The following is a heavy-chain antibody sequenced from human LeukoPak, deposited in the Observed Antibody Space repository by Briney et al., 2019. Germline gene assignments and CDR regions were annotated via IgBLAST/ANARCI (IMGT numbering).Heavy chain of an antibody. Sequence: ASVKVSCKASGYTFTSYSMHWVRQAPGQGLEWMGGIIPIFGTANYAQKFQGRVTITADESTSTAYMELSSLRSEDTAVYYCALGSTVTTWFDPWGQGTLVTVSS. CDR2: IIPIFGTA. CDR3: ALGSTVTTWFDP. D-gene: IGHD4-11*01. CDR1: GYTFTSYS. V-gene: IGHV1-69*13. J-gene: IGHJ5*02.